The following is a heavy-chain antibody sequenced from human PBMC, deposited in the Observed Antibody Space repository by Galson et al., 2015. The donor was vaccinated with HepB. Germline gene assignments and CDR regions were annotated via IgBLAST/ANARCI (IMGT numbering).Heavy chain of an antibody. J-gene: IGHJ3*02. CDR2: IYSGGST. D-gene: IGHD4-23*01. V-gene: IGHV3-53*01. CDR3: ASGDNDAFDI. CDR1: GLTVSSNY. Sequence: SLRLSCAASGLTVSSNYMTWVRQAPGKGLEWVSGIYSGGSTYYADPAKGRFTISRDNSKNTLYLQINSLRAEDTAVYYCASGDNDAFDIWGQGTMVTVSS.